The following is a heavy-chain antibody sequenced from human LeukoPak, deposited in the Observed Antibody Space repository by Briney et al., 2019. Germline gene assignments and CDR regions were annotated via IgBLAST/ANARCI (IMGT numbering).Heavy chain of an antibody. V-gene: IGHV4-30-4*01. D-gene: IGHD6-13*01. CDR2: IYYSGST. Sequence: PSETLSLTCTVSGGSISSGDYYWSWIRQPPGKGLEWIGYIYYSGSTYYNPSLKSRVTISVDTSKNQFSLKLSSVTAADTAVYYCARACSSSSCGMDVWGQGATVTVSS. CDR1: GGSISSGDYY. CDR3: ARACSSSSCGMDV. J-gene: IGHJ6*02.